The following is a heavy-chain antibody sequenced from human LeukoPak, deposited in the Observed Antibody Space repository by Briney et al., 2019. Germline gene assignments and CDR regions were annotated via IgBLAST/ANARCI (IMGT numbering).Heavy chain of an antibody. D-gene: IGHD3-16*02. Sequence: ASVKVSCKASGYTFTGNCMHWVRQAPGQGLEWMGWINPNSGGTNYAQKFQGRVTMTRDTSISTAYMELSRLRSDDTAVYYCARGRGDYVWGSYRSSWFDPWGQGTLVTVSS. CDR3: ARGRGDYVWGSYRSSWFDP. CDR1: GYTFTGNC. CDR2: INPNSGGT. V-gene: IGHV1-2*02. J-gene: IGHJ5*02.